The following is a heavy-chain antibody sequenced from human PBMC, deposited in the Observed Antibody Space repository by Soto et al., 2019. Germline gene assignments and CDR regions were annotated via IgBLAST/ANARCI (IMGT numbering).Heavy chain of an antibody. J-gene: IGHJ6*04. Sequence: GASVKVSCKASGGTFSSYAISWVRQAPGQGLEWMGGIIPIFGTANYAQKFQGRVTITADESTSTAYMELSSLRSEDTAVYYCARGKGFCSGPNCSRGGAYYYAMDVWGEGTTVTVSS. D-gene: IGHD2-8*02. CDR2: IIPIFGTA. CDR3: ARGKGFCSGPNCSRGGAYYYAMDV. CDR1: GGTFSSYA. V-gene: IGHV1-69*13.